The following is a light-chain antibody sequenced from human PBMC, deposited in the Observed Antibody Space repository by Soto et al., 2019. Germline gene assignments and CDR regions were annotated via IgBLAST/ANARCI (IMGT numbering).Light chain of an antibody. CDR3: TAWDDSLSGLYV. V-gene: IGLV1-47*01. CDR2: RNN. J-gene: IGLJ1*01. Sequence: QSVLPQPPSASGTPGQRVTLSCSGSSSNIGSNYVYWYQQLPGTAPKLLIYRNNQRPSGVPDRLSGSKSGTSASLAISGLRSEDEADYYCTAWDDSLSGLYVFGTGTKLTVL. CDR1: SSNIGSNY.